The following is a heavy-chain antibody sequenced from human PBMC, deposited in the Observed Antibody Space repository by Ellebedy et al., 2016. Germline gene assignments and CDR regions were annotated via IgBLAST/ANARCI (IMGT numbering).Heavy chain of an antibody. CDR3: ARLTIFGVVIFEY. CDR1: GYSFTSYW. Sequence: GESLKISXKGSGYSFTSYWIGWVRQMPGKGLEWMGIIYPGDSDTRYSPSFQGQVTISADKSISTAYLQWSSPKASDTAIYYCARLTIFGVVIFEYWGQGTLVTVSS. CDR2: IYPGDSDT. V-gene: IGHV5-51*01. D-gene: IGHD3-3*01. J-gene: IGHJ4*02.